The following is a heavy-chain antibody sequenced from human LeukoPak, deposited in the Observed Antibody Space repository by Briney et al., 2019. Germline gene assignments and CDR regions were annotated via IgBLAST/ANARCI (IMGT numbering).Heavy chain of an antibody. J-gene: IGHJ5*02. CDR3: ARVNCSSTSCYTWGGNWFDP. V-gene: IGHV4-30-4*08. CDR2: IYYSGST. CDR1: GGSFSGYY. D-gene: IGHD2-2*02. Sequence: SETLSLTCAVYGGSFSGYYWSWIRQPPGKGLEWMGYIYYSGSTYYNPSLKSRVTIAVDTSKNQFSLKLSSVTAADTAVYYCARVNCSSTSCYTWGGNWFDPWGQGTLVTVSS.